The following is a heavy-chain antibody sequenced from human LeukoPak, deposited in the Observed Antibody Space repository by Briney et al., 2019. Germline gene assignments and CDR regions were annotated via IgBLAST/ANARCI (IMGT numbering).Heavy chain of an antibody. CDR3: ARHREYDILTGYYLPFFDY. CDR1: GDSISSSRYY. J-gene: IGHJ4*02. D-gene: IGHD3-9*01. CDR2: IYNSRSA. V-gene: IGHV4-39*01. Sequence: SETLSLTCSVSGDSISSSRYYWGWIRQPPGKGLEWIGSIYNSRSASYNPSLKSRVTISVDTSKNQFSLKLSSVTAADTAVYYCARHREYDILTGYYLPFFDYWGQGTLVTVSS.